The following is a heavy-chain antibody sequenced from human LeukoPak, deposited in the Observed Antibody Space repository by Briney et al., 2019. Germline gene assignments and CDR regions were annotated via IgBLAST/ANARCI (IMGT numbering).Heavy chain of an antibody. J-gene: IGHJ6*03. CDR2: ISSSSSYI. V-gene: IGHV3-21*01. CDR1: GFTFSSYS. Sequence: GGSLRLSCAASGFTFSSYSMNWVRQAPGKGLEWVSSISSSSSYIYYADSVKGRFTISRDNAKNSLYLQMNSLRAEDTAVYYCARRTSGSYYYYYYYMDVWGKGTTVTVSS. D-gene: IGHD3-3*01. CDR3: ARRTSGSYYYYYYYMDV.